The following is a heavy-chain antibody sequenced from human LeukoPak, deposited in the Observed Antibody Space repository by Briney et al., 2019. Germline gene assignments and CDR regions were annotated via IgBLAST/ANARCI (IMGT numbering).Heavy chain of an antibody. CDR3: AKGPRAGLRYWYFDL. J-gene: IGHJ2*01. CDR2: VSGSGAGT. Sequence: GGSLRLSCAASGLTFNTYAVSWVRQAPGKGLQWVSTVSGSGAGTFYGDSVKGRFTISRDNSNNTLFLQMNSLSVDDTAVYFCAKGPRAGLRYWYFDLWGRGSLVTVSS. V-gene: IGHV3-23*01. CDR1: GLTFNTYA. D-gene: IGHD2-21*02.